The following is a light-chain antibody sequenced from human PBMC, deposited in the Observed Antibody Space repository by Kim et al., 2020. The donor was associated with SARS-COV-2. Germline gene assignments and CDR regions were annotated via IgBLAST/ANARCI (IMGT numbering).Light chain of an antibody. J-gene: IGKJ4*01. V-gene: IGKV3-20*01. CDR3: QQYIDTPLT. CDR2: GAS. CDR1: HSVGSNF. Sequence: ENVLTQPPGTLSLSPGERATLSCRASHSVGSNFLAWYQQKPGQAPRILIFGASSRVTGIPDRFSGSGSGTDFTLTISRLEPEDFAVYYCQQYIDTPLTFGGGTKVDIK.